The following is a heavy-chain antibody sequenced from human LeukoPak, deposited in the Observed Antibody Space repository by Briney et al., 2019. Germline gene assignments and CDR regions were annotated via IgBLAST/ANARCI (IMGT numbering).Heavy chain of an antibody. CDR3: ASPSFGREAWAY. J-gene: IGHJ4*02. Sequence: SETLSLTCAVSGGSFSGYYWSWIRQPPGKGLEWIAEINHSGSTNYNPSLKSRVTISVDAAKNQFSLKLSSVIAADTAVYYCASPSFGREAWAYWGQGTLVTVSS. V-gene: IGHV4-34*01. D-gene: IGHD3-16*01. CDR2: INHSGST. CDR1: GGSFSGYY.